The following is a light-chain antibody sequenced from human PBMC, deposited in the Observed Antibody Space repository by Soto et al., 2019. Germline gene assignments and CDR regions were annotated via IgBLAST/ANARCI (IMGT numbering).Light chain of an antibody. CDR2: QAS. J-gene: IGKJ1*01. V-gene: IGKV1-5*03. Sequence: DIQMTQSPSTLSASVGDRVTITCRASQSIGRWLSWYQQKPGRAPKLLIYQASSLESGGQSRFNASGSGTDFTLTISSMQTDDIATYYCQQYRSYSWTFGQGSKVEIK. CDR1: QSIGRW. CDR3: QQYRSYSWT.